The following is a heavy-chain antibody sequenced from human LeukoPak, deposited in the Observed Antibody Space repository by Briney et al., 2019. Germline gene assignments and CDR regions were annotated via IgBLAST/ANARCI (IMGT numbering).Heavy chain of an antibody. CDR2: INHSGST. J-gene: IGHJ6*02. V-gene: IGHV4-34*01. CDR3: ARGGITMVRGVIPYYYYGMDV. D-gene: IGHD3-10*01. CDR1: GGSFSGYY. Sequence: SETLSLTCAVYGGSFSGYYWSWIRQPPGKGLEWIGEINHSGSTNYNPSLKSRVTISVDTSKNQFSLKLSSVTAADTAVYYCARGGITMVRGVIPYYYYGMDVWGQGTTVTVSS.